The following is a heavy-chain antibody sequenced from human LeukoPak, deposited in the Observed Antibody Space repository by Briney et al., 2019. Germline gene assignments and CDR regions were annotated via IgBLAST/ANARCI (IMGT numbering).Heavy chain of an antibody. CDR3: ARGLYGSGSYYPFDY. V-gene: IGHV5-51*01. CDR2: IFPGDSDT. D-gene: IGHD3-10*01. CDR1: GNSITTYW. J-gene: IGHJ4*02. Sequence: GESLKISCKASGNSITTYWIGWVRQKPGKGLEWMGLIFPGDSDTKYSPSFQGHVTISADKSISTAYLQWSSLKASDTAMYYCARGLYGSGSYYPFDYWGQGTLVTVSS.